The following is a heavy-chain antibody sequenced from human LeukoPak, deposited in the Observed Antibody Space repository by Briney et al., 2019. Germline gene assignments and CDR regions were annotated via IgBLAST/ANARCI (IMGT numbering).Heavy chain of an antibody. CDR1: GGSFSGYY. Sequence: SETLSLTCAVYGGSFSGYYWSWIRQPPGKGLEWIGEINHSGSTNYNPSLKSRGTISVDTSKNQFSLKLSSVTAADTAVYYCARGLGSSSWYLHYYYYYMDVWGKGTTVTVSS. CDR3: ARGLGSSSWYLHYYYYYMDV. V-gene: IGHV4-34*01. J-gene: IGHJ6*03. D-gene: IGHD6-13*01. CDR2: INHSGST.